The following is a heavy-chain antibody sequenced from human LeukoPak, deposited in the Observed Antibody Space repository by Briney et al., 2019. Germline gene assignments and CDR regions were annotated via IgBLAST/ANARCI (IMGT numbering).Heavy chain of an antibody. CDR3: TTVCSAWNDVCYYYGMDV. V-gene: IGHV3-15*01. CDR1: GFTFSNAW. CDR2: IKSKTDGGTT. Sequence: RTGGSLRLSCAASGFTFSNAWMSWVRQAPGKGLEWVGRIKSKTDGGTTDYAAPVKGRFTISRDDSKNTLYLQMNSLKTEDTAVYYCTTVCSAWNDVCYYYGMDVWGQGTTVTVSS. D-gene: IGHD1-1*01. J-gene: IGHJ6*02.